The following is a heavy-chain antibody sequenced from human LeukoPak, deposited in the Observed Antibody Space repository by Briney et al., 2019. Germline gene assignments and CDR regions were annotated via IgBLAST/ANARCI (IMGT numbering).Heavy chain of an antibody. Sequence: GGSLRLSCAASGFTFSSYSMNWVRQAPGKGLEWVSSISSSSSYIYYADSVKGRFTISRDNAKNSLYLQMNSLRAEDTAVYYCASLGYDPHFDAFDIWGQGTMVTVSS. V-gene: IGHV3-21*01. CDR3: ASLGYDPHFDAFDI. CDR1: GFTFSSYS. CDR2: ISSSSSYI. D-gene: IGHD3-3*01. J-gene: IGHJ3*02.